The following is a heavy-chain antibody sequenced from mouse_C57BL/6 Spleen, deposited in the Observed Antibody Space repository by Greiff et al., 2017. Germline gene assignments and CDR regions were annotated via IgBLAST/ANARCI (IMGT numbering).Heavy chain of an antibody. D-gene: IGHD1-1*01. CDR3: ASPYYYGSSSFAY. V-gene: IGHV1-55*01. CDR1: GYTFTSYW. J-gene: IGHJ3*01. CDR2: IYPGSGST. Sequence: QVQLQQSGAELVKPGASVKMSWKASGYTFTSYWITWVKQRPGQGLEWIGDIYPGSGSTNYNEKFKSKATLTVDKPSSTAYMQLSSLTSEDSAVYYCASPYYYGSSSFAYWGQGTLVTVSA.